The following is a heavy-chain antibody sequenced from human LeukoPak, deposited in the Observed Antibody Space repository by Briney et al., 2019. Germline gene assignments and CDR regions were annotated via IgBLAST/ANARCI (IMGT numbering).Heavy chain of an antibody. V-gene: IGHV3-21*06. CDR1: GFTLSTFD. Sequence: AGTLRLSCAASGFTLSTFDMNWVRQAPGKGLEWVSSISTSSRYIYYKDSVKGRFTISRDDAKNSLYLQMNSLTVEDTAVYYCARADCSGSTCYLRHSWFDPWGQGTLVTASS. CDR3: ARADCSGSTCYLRHSWFDP. CDR2: ISTSSRYI. J-gene: IGHJ5*02. D-gene: IGHD2-2*01.